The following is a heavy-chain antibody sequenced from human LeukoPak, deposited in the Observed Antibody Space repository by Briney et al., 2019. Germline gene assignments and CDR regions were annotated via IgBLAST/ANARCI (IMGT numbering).Heavy chain of an antibody. CDR1: GFTFSSYG. V-gene: IGHV3-30*18. D-gene: IGHD3-22*01. CDR2: ISYDGSNK. Sequence: HPGGSLRLSCAASGFTFSSYGMHWVRQAPGKGLEWVAVISYDGSNKYYADSVKGRFTISRDNSKNTLYLQMNSLRAEDTAVYYCAKEQWLADSSGYYYFDYWGQGTLVTVSS. CDR3: AKEQWLADSSGYYYFDY. J-gene: IGHJ4*02.